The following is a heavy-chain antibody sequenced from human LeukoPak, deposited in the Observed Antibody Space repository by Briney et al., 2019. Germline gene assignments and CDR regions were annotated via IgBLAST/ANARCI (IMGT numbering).Heavy chain of an antibody. CDR2: ITSSSSYI. V-gene: IGHV3-21*01. J-gene: IGHJ6*02. CDR3: ARDPYSGGYGDYYYYCMDL. CDR1: GFTFSSYS. D-gene: IGHD1-26*01. Sequence: PGGSLRLSCAASGFTFSSYSMNWVRQAPGKGLEWVSSITSSSSYIYYADSVKGRFTISRDNAKNSLYLQMNSLRAEDTAVYYCARDPYSGGYGDYYYYCMDLWGQGTTVTISS.